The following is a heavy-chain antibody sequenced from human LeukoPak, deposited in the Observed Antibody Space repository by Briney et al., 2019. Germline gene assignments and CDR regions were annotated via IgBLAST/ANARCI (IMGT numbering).Heavy chain of an antibody. CDR1: GYTFTSCA. Sequence: ASVKVSCKASGYTFTSCAMHWVRQAPGQRLEWMGWINAGNGNTKYSQKFQGRVTITRDTSASTAYMELSSLRSEDTAVYYCAREIAAAGSFDYWGQGTLVTVSS. D-gene: IGHD6-13*01. CDR2: INAGNGNT. J-gene: IGHJ4*02. V-gene: IGHV1-3*01. CDR3: AREIAAAGSFDY.